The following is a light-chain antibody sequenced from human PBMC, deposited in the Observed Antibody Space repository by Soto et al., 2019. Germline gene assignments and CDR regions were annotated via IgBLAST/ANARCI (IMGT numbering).Light chain of an antibody. V-gene: IGKV1-5*03. Sequence: DIQLTQSPSTLSASVGDRVTITCRVSESVSTWLAWYQQKPGKAPKLLIYKASSLVSGVPSRFSGSGSETDFTLTISSLQPEDFATYYCQQLNSYLGTFGPGTKVDIK. CDR3: QQLNSYLGT. CDR1: ESVSTW. CDR2: KAS. J-gene: IGKJ3*01.